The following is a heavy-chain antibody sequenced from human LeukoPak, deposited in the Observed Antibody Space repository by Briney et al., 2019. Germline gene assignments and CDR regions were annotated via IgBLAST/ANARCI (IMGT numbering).Heavy chain of an antibody. Sequence: GGSLRLSCAASGFTFSTYTMNWVRQAPGKGLEWVSSISSKSSYTYHADSVKGRFTISRDNAKNSLYLQMNSLRAEDTAVYYCTRDTHFFMTTTIDYWGQGTLVTVSS. CDR1: GFTFSTYT. CDR2: ISSKSSYT. J-gene: IGHJ4*02. V-gene: IGHV3-21*01. D-gene: IGHD4-11*01. CDR3: TRDTHFFMTTTIDY.